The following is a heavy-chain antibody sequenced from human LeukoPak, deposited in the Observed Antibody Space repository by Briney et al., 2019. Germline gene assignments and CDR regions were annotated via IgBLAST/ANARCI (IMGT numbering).Heavy chain of an antibody. V-gene: IGHV4-30-2*01. Sequence: SQTLSLTCAVSDGSISSGGYSWSWIRQPPGKGLEWIGYIYHSGSTYYNPSLKSRVTISVDRSKNQFSLKLSSVTAADTAVYYCARGGYCSSTSCYAGARYNWFDPWGQGTLVTVSS. D-gene: IGHD2-2*03. J-gene: IGHJ5*02. CDR1: DGSISSGGYS. CDR2: IYHSGST. CDR3: ARGGYCSSTSCYAGARYNWFDP.